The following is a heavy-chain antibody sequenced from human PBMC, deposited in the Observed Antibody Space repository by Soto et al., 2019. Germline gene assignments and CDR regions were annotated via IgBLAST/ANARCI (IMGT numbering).Heavy chain of an antibody. V-gene: IGHV2-5*01. CDR3: AHRQGYGSGIHGFQH. J-gene: IGHJ1*01. CDR2: IYWNDDK. Sequence: SGPTLVNPTQTLTLTCTFSGFSLSTSGVGVGWIRQPPGKALEWLALIYWNDDKRYSPSLKSRHTITKDTSKNQVVLTMTNMDPVDTATYYCAHRQGYGSGIHGFQHWGQGTLVTVSS. CDR1: GFSLSTSGVG. D-gene: IGHD3-10*01.